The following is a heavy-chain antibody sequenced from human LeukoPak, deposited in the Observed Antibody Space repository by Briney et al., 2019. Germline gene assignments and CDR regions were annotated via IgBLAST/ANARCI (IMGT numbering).Heavy chain of an antibody. J-gene: IGHJ4*02. CDR1: GGSISSYY. Sequence: SETLSLTCTVSGGSISSYYWSWIRQPPGKGLEWIGYIYYSGSTNYNPSLKSRVTISVDTSKNQFSLKLSSVTAEGTAVYYCARVPAGYDKAVYWGQGTLVTVSS. CDR3: ARVPAGYDKAVY. CDR2: IYYSGST. D-gene: IGHD3-22*01. V-gene: IGHV4-59*12.